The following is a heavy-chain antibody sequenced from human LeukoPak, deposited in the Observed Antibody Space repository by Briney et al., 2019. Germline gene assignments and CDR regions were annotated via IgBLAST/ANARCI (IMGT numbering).Heavy chain of an antibody. CDR3: ARDRDYYDSSEGDNWFDP. Sequence: GASVKVSCKASGYTFTGYYMHWVRQAPGQGLEWMGWINPNSGGTNYAQKFQGRVTMTRDTSISTAYMELSRLRSDDTAVYYCARDRDYYDSSEGDNWFDPWGQGTLVTVSS. V-gene: IGHV1-2*02. CDR2: INPNSGGT. J-gene: IGHJ5*02. D-gene: IGHD3-22*01. CDR1: GYTFTGYY.